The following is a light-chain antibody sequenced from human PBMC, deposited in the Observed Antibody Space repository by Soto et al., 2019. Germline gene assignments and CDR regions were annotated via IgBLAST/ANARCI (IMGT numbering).Light chain of an antibody. CDR2: EGS. Sequence: SVLTQPASVSGSPGQSITISCTGTSSDVGSYNLVSWYQQHPGKAPKLMIYEGSKRPPGVSNRFSGSKSGNTASLTISGLQAEDEADYYCCSYAGSRYVFGTGTKVTVL. CDR3: CSYAGSRYV. J-gene: IGLJ1*01. V-gene: IGLV2-23*01. CDR1: SSDVGSYNL.